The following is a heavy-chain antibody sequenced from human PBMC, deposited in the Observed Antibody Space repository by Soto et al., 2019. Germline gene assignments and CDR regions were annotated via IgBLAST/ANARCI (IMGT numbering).Heavy chain of an antibody. CDR1: GFTFDDYA. D-gene: IGHD2-2*01. CDR3: AKGGQLLPEGGGY. V-gene: IGHV3-9*01. Sequence: DVQLVESGGGLVQPGRSLRLSCAASGFTFDDYAMHWVRQAPGKGLEWVSGISWNSGSIGYADSVKGRFTISRDNAKNSQYLQMNSRRAEDTAWYYCAKGGQLLPEGGGYWGQGTLVTVSS. J-gene: IGHJ4*02. CDR2: ISWNSGSI.